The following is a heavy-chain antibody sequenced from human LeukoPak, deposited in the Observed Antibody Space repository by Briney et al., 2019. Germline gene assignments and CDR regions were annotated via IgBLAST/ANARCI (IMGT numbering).Heavy chain of an antibody. CDR3: ARVYYSRSYDYWYFDL. CDR2: IYYSGST. Sequence: SETLSLTCTVSGGSISSYYWSWIRQPPGKGLEWIGYIYYSGSTNYNPSLKSRVTISVETSKNQFSLTLSSVSAADTAVYYCARVYYSRSYDYWYFDLWGRGTLVTVSS. V-gene: IGHV4-59*01. J-gene: IGHJ2*01. D-gene: IGHD6-13*01. CDR1: GGSISSYY.